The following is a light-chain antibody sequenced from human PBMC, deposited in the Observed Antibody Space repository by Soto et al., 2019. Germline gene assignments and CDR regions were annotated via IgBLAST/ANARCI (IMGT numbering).Light chain of an antibody. CDR3: QQYTNWRT. CDR2: DAS. V-gene: IGKV3-15*01. J-gene: IGKJ1*01. Sequence: EIVMTQSPATLSLSPWEIATVSCRASQSVSSNLAWYQQKPGQAPRLLIYDASTRATGIPARFSGSGSGTEFTLTISSLQSEDFVLYYCQQYTNWRTFGQGTKVDIK. CDR1: QSVSSN.